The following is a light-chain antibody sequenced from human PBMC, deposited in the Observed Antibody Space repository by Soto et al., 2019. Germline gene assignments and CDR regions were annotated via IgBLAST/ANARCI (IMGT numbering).Light chain of an antibody. J-gene: IGLJ3*02. CDR2: EVS. V-gene: IGLV2-14*01. CDR3: NSYTRSSTGV. CDR1: SSDVGGHKY. Sequence: QSVLTQPTSVSGSPGQSITISCTGTSSDVGGHKYVSWYQQHPGKAPKLMIYEVSRRPSGVSHRFSGSKSGNTASLTISGLQAEDEADYYCNSYTRSSTGVFGGGTKLTVL.